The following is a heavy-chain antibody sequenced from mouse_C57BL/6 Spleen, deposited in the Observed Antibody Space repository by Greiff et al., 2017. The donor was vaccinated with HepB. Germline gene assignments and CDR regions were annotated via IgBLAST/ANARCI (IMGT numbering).Heavy chain of an antibody. CDR2: ISSGGSYT. CDR3: ARHGEYDDGLMDY. CDR1: GFTFSSYG. V-gene: IGHV5-6*01. Sequence: EVKLMESGGDLVKPGGSLKLSCAASGFTFSSYGMSWVRQTPDKRLEWVATISSGGSYTYYPDSVKGRFTISRDNAKNTLYLQMSSLKSEDTAMYYCARHGEYDDGLMDYWGQGTSVTVSS. D-gene: IGHD2-13*01. J-gene: IGHJ4*01.